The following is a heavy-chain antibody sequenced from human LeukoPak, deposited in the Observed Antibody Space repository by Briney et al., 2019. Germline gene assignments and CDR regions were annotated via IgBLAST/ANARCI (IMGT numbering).Heavy chain of an antibody. Sequence: PSETLSLTCAFYGGSFSGYYWSWIRQPPGKGLEGIGEINHSGSTNYIPSVNSQVTISVATSKNQFSLKLSSVTAADTAVYYCAREGKQQLAYYFDYWGQGTLVTVSS. CDR1: GGSFSGYY. CDR2: INHSGST. J-gene: IGHJ4*02. V-gene: IGHV4-34*01. CDR3: AREGKQQLAYYFDY. D-gene: IGHD6-13*01.